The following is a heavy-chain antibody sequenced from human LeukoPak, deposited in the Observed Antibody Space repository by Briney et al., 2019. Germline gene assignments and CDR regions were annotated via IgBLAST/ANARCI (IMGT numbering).Heavy chain of an antibody. CDR2: INPNSGGT. D-gene: IGHD3-10*01. Sequence: GASVKVSCKASGYTFTGDFIHWVRQAPGQGLEWMGWINPNSGGTNYAQKFQGRVTMTSDTSLSTAYMELSRLRSDDTALYYCARARMSLGDFDYWGQGTLVTVSS. CDR1: GYTFTGDF. CDR3: ARARMSLGDFDY. J-gene: IGHJ4*02. V-gene: IGHV1-2*02.